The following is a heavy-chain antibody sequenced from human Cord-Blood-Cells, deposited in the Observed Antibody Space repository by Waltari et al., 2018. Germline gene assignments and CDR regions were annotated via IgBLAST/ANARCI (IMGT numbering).Heavy chain of an antibody. CDR1: GGSISSYY. Sequence: QVQLQESGPGLVKPSETLSLTCTVSGGSISSYYWSWIRQPPGKGLEWIGCIYYRGSTNYHPSLKSRVTISVDTSKNQFSLKLSSVTAADTAVDYWAREYSSSSGAFDIWGQGTMVTVSS. D-gene: IGHD6-6*01. CDR3: AREYSSSSGAFDI. CDR2: IYYRGST. V-gene: IGHV4-59*01. J-gene: IGHJ3*02.